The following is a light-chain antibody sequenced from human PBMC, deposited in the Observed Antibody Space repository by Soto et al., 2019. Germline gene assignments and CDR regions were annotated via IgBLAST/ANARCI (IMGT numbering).Light chain of an antibody. J-gene: IGKJ4*01. CDR3: QQYNSWPPLT. CDR2: GAY. CDR1: QNINNN. Sequence: EIVMTQSPATLSVSPGERATPFCRASQNINNNLAWYQQKPGQAPRLLIYGAYTRATGIPATFSGSGSGTEFTLTISSLQSEDFAVYYCQQYNSWPPLTFGGGTKVDIK. V-gene: IGKV3-15*01.